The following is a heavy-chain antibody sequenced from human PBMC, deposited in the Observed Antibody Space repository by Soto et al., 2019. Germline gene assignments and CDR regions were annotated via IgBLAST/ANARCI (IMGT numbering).Heavy chain of an antibody. CDR3: ARDSKWLIINGNWFDS. J-gene: IGHJ5*01. CDR2: ISGSNGAT. D-gene: IGHD5-12*01. V-gene: IGHV1-18*04. Sequence: ASVKVSCKFSGYNFINYGMTWVRQAPGQGLEWMGWISGSNGATKYAQRLQARVTLTTDTSTNTAYMELRSLRLDDTAVYYCARDSKWLIINGNWFDSWGQGTLVTVSS. CDR1: GYNFINYG.